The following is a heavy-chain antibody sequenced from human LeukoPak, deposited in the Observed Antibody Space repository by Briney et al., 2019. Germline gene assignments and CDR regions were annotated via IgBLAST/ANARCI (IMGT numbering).Heavy chain of an antibody. V-gene: IGHV3-23*01. Sequence: GGSLRLSCAASGFTFSSYAMSWVRQAPGKGLEWVSAINGSGGSTYYADSVKGRFTISRDNSKNTPYLQMNSLRAEDTAVYYCAKDPGSSYSYGYYNYWGQGTLVTVSS. D-gene: IGHD5-18*01. J-gene: IGHJ4*02. CDR2: INGSGGST. CDR3: AKDPGSSYSYGYYNY. CDR1: GFTFSSYA.